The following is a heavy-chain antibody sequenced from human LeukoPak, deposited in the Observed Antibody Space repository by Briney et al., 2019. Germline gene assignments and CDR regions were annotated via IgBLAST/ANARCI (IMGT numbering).Heavy chain of an antibody. D-gene: IGHD2-15*01. V-gene: IGHV5-51*01. CDR3: VRALRYCSSGSRYYYDY. CDR1: GYRFSSYW. Sequence: GGSLKISCKGSGYRFSSYWIGWVRQMPGKGLEWMGIIYPGDSETRYSPSFQGQVTISADKSISTAYLQWSSLKASNIAMYYCVRALRYCSSGSRYYYDYWGQGTLVTVSS. J-gene: IGHJ4*02. CDR2: IYPGDSET.